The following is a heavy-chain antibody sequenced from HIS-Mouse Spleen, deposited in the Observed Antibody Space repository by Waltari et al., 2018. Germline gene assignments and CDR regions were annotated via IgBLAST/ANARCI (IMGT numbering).Heavy chain of an antibody. CDR2: INPKSGGT. V-gene: IGHV1-2*02. J-gene: IGHJ4*02. Sequence: QVQLVQSGAEVKKPGASVKVSCKASGYTFTGYYMHWVRQAPGQGLEWMGWINPKSGGTNYAQKFQGRVTMTRDTSISTAYMELSRLRSDDTAVYYCARDLIRAVPAAMIKDYWGQGTLVTVSS. D-gene: IGHD2-2*01. CDR1: GYTFTGYY. CDR3: ARDLIRAVPAAMIKDY.